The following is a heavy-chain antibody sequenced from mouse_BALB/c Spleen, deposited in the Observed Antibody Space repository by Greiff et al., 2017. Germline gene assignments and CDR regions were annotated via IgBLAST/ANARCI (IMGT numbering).Heavy chain of an antibody. J-gene: IGHJ4*01. D-gene: IGHD2-4*01. CDR3: ARLITTRRYAMDY. CDR2: ISYSGST. CDR1: GYSITSDYA. V-gene: IGHV3-2*02. Sequence: DVKLQESGPGLVKPSQSLSLTCTVTGYSITSDYAWNWIRQFPGNKLEWMGYISYSGSTSYNPSLKSRISITRDTSKNQFFLQLNSVTTEDTATYYCARLITTRRYAMDYWGQGTSVTVSS.